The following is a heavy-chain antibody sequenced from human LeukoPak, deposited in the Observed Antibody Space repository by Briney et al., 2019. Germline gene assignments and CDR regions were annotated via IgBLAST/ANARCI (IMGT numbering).Heavy chain of an antibody. D-gene: IGHD1-7*01. CDR3: ARYRVELHRGYNWFDP. Sequence: SETLSLTCTVSSDFFSSVTDYWAWIRQPPGKGLEWIASGDYSGGTYYNPSLESRVAISADMSKNQFSLKLSSVTAADTAVYYCARYRVELHRGYNWFDPWGQGTLVTVSS. V-gene: IGHV4-39*07. CDR1: SDFFSSVTDY. J-gene: IGHJ5*02. CDR2: GDYSGGT.